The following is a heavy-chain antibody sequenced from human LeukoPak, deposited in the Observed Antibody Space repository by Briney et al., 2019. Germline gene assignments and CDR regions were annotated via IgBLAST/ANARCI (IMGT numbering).Heavy chain of an antibody. CDR3: ARAGYGSGSPFDY. Sequence: ASVKVSCKASGYTSTDYYMHWVRQAPGQGLEWMGWINPNSGGTNYAQKFQGRVTMARDTSISTAYMELSRLRSDDTAVYYCARAGYGSGSPFDYWGQGTLVTVSS. D-gene: IGHD3-10*01. CDR2: INPNSGGT. J-gene: IGHJ4*02. V-gene: IGHV1-2*02. CDR1: GYTSTDYY.